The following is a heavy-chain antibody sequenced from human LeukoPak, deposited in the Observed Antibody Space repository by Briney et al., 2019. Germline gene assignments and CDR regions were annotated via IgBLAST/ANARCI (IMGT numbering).Heavy chain of an antibody. CDR1: GYSFTSYW. V-gene: IGHV5-51*01. D-gene: IGHD1-14*01. CDR2: IYPGDSDT. J-gene: IGHJ4*02. CDR3: ARVSDHYFDY. Sequence: KIGESLKISCKASGYSFTSYWIGWVRQMPGKGLEWMGIIYPGDSDTRYSPSFQGQVTISADKSISTAYLRWSSLKASDIAMYYCARVSDHYFDYWGQGTLATVSS.